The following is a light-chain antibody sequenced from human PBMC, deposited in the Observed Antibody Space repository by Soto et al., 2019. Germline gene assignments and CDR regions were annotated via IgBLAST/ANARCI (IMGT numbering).Light chain of an antibody. CDR1: QSILYSPNNKNY. J-gene: IGKJ1*01. CDR2: WAS. Sequence: DIVMTQSPDSLAVSLGERATINCKSSQSILYSPNNKNYLAWYQHRPGQPPNLLIYWASTRESGVPDRFSGGGSGTNFTLKTGSPQAEDVAVYYCQQYYTNSWTFGQGTGVVI. CDR3: QQYYTNSWT. V-gene: IGKV4-1*01.